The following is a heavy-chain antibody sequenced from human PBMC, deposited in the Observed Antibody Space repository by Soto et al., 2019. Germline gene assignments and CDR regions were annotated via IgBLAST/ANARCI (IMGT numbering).Heavy chain of an antibody. CDR2: ISGSGAST. D-gene: IGHD6-13*01. Sequence: PGGSLRLSCAASGFTFSSYAMSWVRQAPGKGLEWVSAISGSGASTYYADSVKGRFTISRDNSKNTLYLQMNSLRAEDTAVYYCAKDSRGIAAAGVDAFDIWGQGTMVTVSS. CDR1: GFTFSSYA. J-gene: IGHJ3*02. V-gene: IGHV3-23*01. CDR3: AKDSRGIAAAGVDAFDI.